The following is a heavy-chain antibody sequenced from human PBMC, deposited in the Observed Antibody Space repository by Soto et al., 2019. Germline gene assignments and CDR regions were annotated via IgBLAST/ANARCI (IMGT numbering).Heavy chain of an antibody. D-gene: IGHD3-22*01. J-gene: IGHJ4*02. CDR3: ARPKYYYDSSGPPAY. CDR2: ISSSSSTI. Sequence: SLRLSWAASGFTFSTYSMNWVRQAPGKGLEWVSYISSSSSTIFYTDSVKGRFTVSRDNAKNSLYLQMNSLRAEDTAVYYCARPKYYYDSSGPPAYWGQGTLVSVSS. V-gene: IGHV3-48*01. CDR1: GFTFSTYS.